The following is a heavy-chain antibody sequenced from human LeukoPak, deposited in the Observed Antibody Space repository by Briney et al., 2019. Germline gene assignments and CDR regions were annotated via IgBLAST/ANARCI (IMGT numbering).Heavy chain of an antibody. V-gene: IGHV3-53*01. Sequence: GGSLRLSCAASGLTVTSNYMSWIRQAPGKGLEWVSVIYSGGDTYYADSVKGRFTISRDNSKNTLYLQMNSLRAEDTAVYYCARPGYSTGAFDYWGQGTLVIVSS. J-gene: IGHJ4*02. CDR1: GLTVTSNY. D-gene: IGHD6-25*01. CDR3: ARPGYSTGAFDY. CDR2: IYSGGDT.